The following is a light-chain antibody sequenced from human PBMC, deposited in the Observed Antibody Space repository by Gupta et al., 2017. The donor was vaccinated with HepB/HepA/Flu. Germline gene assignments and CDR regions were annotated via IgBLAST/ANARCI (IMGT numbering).Light chain of an antibody. CDR3: QQVDRTPYT. J-gene: IGKJ2*01. CDR1: QSVLYSSNNKNY. CDR2: WAS. V-gene: IGKV4-1*01. Sequence: DIVMTQSPDSLAVSLGERATINCKSSQSVLYSSNNKNYLAWYQQRPGQPPKLLIYWASTRESGVPDRFSGSGSGTDFTLTINSLQADDVAVYYCQQVDRTPYTFGPGTKLEIK.